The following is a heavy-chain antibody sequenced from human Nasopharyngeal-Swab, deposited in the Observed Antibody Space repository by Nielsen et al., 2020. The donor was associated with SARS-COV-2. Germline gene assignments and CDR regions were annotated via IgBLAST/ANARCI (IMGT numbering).Heavy chain of an antibody. CDR3: ARSRSCDSFRCYDSHNFFGP. D-gene: IGHD3-9*01. CDR2: VYPGDGAT. CDR1: GYNFANFW. V-gene: IGHV5-51*01. J-gene: IGHJ5*02. Sequence: GESLKISCKASGYNFANFWIAWVRRMPGKGLEWVGSVYPGDGATKYSPSFEGHVTVSADRSIATAYLQWSALKASDTAIYYCARSRSCDSFRCYDSHNFFGPWGQGTVVTVSS.